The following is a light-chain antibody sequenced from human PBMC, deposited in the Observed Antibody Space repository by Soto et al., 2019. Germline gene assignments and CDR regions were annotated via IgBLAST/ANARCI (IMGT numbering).Light chain of an antibody. CDR1: QSASSRY. J-gene: IGKJ1*01. Sequence: EIVLTQSPGTLSLSPGERATLSCRAGQSASSRYLAWYQQKPGQAHRLLIYGASSRATGIPDRFSGSGSGTDFTLTISRLEPEDFAVYYCQQYGSSPWTFGQGTKVEIK. V-gene: IGKV3-20*01. CDR2: GAS. CDR3: QQYGSSPWT.